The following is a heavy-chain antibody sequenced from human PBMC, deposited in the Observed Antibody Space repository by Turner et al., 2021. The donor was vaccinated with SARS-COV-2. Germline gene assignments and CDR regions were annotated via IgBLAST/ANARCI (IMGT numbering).Heavy chain of an antibody. CDR3: ATGVAVTGTPSAYYYYYGMDV. J-gene: IGHJ6*02. CDR2: FDPEDGET. V-gene: IGHV1-24*01. D-gene: IGHD6-19*01. Sequence: QVQLVQSGDVVKKPGASVKVSCKVSGSTLTELSMHWVRQPPGKGLEWMGGFDPEDGETIYAQKFQGRVTMTEDTSTDTAYMELSSLRSEDTAVYYCATGVAVTGTPSAYYYYYGMDVWGQGTTVTVSS. CDR1: GSTLTELS.